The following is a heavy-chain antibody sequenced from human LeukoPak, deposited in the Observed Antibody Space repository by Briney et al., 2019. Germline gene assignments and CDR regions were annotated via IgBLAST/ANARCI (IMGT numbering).Heavy chain of an antibody. CDR1: GFTFSSYG. D-gene: IGHD6-19*01. J-gene: IGHJ4*02. CDR2: IWYDGSNK. Sequence: QPGRSLRLSCAASGFTFSSYGMHWVRQAPGKGLEWVAVIWYDGSNKYYADSVKGRFTISRDNSKNTLYLQMNSLRAEDTAVYYCAREAPNSSGWYDYWGQETLVTVSS. CDR3: AREAPNSSGWYDY. V-gene: IGHV3-33*01.